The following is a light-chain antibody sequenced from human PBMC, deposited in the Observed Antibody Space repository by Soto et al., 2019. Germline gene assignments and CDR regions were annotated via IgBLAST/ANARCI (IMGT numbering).Light chain of an antibody. CDR3: HQRQSWPRT. CDR2: GAS. Sequence: EIVMTQSPGTLSVSPGERATLSCRASQSVSSNLAWYQQKPGQAPRLLIYGASSRATGIAARFSASGTGTDFTLTISDVQPEDFAVYYCHQRQSWPRTFGQGTKVDIK. J-gene: IGKJ1*01. V-gene: IGKV3D-15*01. CDR1: QSVSSN.